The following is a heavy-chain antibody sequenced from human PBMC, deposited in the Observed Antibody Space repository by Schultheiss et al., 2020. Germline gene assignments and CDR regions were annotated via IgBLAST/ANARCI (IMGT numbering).Heavy chain of an antibody. V-gene: IGHV1-18*01. CDR3: ARGQSGGSYSWRYFQH. CDR2: ISAYNGNT. D-gene: IGHD1-26*01. Sequence: ASVKVSCKASGYTFTSYGISWVRQAPGQGLEWMGWISAYNGNTNYAQKLQGRVTMTTDTSTSTAYMELRSLRSDDTAVYYCARGQSGGSYSWRYFQHWGQGTLVTVSS. J-gene: IGHJ1*01. CDR1: GYTFTSYG.